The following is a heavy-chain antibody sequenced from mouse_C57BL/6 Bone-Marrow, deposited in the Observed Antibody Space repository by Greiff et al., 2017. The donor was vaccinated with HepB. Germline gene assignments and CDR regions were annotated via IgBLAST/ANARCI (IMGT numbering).Heavy chain of an antibody. CDR2: IDPETGGT. CDR3: TRSYYGNYGSFYFDY. D-gene: IGHD2-1*01. CDR1: GYTFTDYE. Sequence: PLQQSGAELVRPGASVTLSCKASGYTFTDYEMHWVKQTPVHGLEWIGAIDPETGGTAYNQKFKGKAILTADKSSSTAYMELRSLTSEDSAVYYCTRSYYGNYGSFYFDYWGQGTTLTVSS. J-gene: IGHJ2*01. V-gene: IGHV1-15*01.